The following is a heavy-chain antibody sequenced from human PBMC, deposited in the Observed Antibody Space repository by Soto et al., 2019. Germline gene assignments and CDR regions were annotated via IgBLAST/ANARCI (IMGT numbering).Heavy chain of an antibody. Sequence: PSETLSLTCTVSGGSISSYYWSWIRQPPGKGLEWIGYIYYSGSTNYNPSLKSRVTISVDTSKNQFSLKLSSVTAADTAVYYCARASRVYYYGSGSYSGWFDPWGQGTLVTVSS. CDR2: IYYSGST. J-gene: IGHJ5*02. V-gene: IGHV4-59*01. CDR1: GGSISSYY. D-gene: IGHD3-10*01. CDR3: ARASRVYYYGSGSYSGWFDP.